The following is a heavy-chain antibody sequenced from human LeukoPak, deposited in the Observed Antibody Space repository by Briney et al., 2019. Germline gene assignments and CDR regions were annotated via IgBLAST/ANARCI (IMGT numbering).Heavy chain of an antibody. CDR1: GDSVSSDTTA. CDR3: ARDCSGDGCYSRTLAI. D-gene: IGHD2-15*01. J-gene: IGHJ3*02. Sequence: SQTLSLTCDISGDSVSSDTTAWNWIRQSPSRGLEWLGRAYYTSKWITNYAVSVRSRITVNPNTSNNQFSLQLNSVTPKDTAVYYCARDCSGDGCYSRTLAIWGQGTMVIVSS. V-gene: IGHV6-1*01. CDR2: AYYTSKWIT.